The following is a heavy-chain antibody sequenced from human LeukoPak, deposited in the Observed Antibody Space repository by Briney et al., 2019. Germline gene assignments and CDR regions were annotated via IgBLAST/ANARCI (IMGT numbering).Heavy chain of an antibody. J-gene: IGHJ6*03. V-gene: IGHV4-59*01. Sequence: SETLSLTCTVSGGSISSYYWSWIRQPPGKGLEWIGYIYYSGSTNYNPSLKSRVTISVDTSKNQFSLKLSSVTAADTAVYYCARVSTVDWLLDDGRDYYYMDVWGKGTTVTISS. CDR2: IYYSGST. D-gene: IGHD3-9*01. CDR1: GGSISSYY. CDR3: ARVSTVDWLLDDGRDYYYMDV.